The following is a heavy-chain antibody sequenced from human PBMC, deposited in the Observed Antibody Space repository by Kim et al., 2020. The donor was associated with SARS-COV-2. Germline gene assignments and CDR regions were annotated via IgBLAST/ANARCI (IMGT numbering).Heavy chain of an antibody. J-gene: IGHJ4*02. Sequence: GESLKISCKGSGYSFTSYWIGWVRQMPGKGLEWMGIIYPGDSDTRYSPSFQGQVTISADKSISTAYLQWSSLKASDTAMYYCATRITMVRGEIPDYFDYWGQGTLVTVSS. CDR2: IYPGDSDT. D-gene: IGHD3-10*01. CDR3: ATRITMVRGEIPDYFDY. V-gene: IGHV5-51*01. CDR1: GYSFTSYW.